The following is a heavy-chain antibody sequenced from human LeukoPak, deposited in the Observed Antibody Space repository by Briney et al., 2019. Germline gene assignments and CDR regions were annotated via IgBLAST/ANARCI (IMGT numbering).Heavy chain of an antibody. Sequence: RPGGSLRLSCVSSGFTLDDYGMSAVRDPPRKGLDWVSGFNWNGCSTGYADSVKGRFTISRDNAKNSLYLQMNSLRAEDTDLYYCVRDPHGDYPFDYWGQGTLVTVSS. J-gene: IGHJ4*02. CDR3: VRDPHGDYPFDY. V-gene: IGHV3-20*04. D-gene: IGHD4-17*01. CDR1: GFTLDDYG. CDR2: FNWNGCST.